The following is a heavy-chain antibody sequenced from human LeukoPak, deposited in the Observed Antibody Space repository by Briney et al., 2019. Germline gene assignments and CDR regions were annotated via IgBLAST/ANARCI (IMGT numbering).Heavy chain of an antibody. D-gene: IGHD1-26*01. J-gene: IGHJ4*02. CDR2: IYHSGTT. CDR3: ARNIVGPRQVDY. Sequence: ASQTLSLTCTVSGGSISSYYWSWIRQPPGKGLEWIGYIYHSGTTNYNPSLKSRVTISVDTPKSQFSLKLSSVTAADTAIYYCARNIVGPRQVDYWGQGTLVTVSS. V-gene: IGHV4-59*01. CDR1: GGSISSYY.